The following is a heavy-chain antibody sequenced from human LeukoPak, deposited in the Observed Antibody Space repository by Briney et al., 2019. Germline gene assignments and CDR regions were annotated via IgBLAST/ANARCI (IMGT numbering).Heavy chain of an antibody. J-gene: IGHJ4*02. Sequence: PGGSLRLSCAASGFTFSNAWMSWVRQAPGKGLEWVGRIKSKTDGGTTDYAAPVKGTFTISRDDSKNTLYLQMNSLKTEDTAVYYCTTPRGTMVRGAFDYWGQGTLVTVSS. D-gene: IGHD3-10*01. CDR1: GFTFSNAW. CDR2: IKSKTDGGTT. CDR3: TTPRGTMVRGAFDY. V-gene: IGHV3-15*01.